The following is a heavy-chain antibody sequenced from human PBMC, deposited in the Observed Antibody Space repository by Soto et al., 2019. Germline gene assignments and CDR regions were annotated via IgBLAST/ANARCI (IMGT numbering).Heavy chain of an antibody. Sequence: TSETLSLTCTVSGVSISSYYWSWIRQPPGKGLEWIGYIYYRGSTNYNPSLKSRVTISVDTSKNQFSLKLSSVTAADSAVYYCARPTVTTWGGLGAFDIWGQGTMVTVSS. J-gene: IGHJ3*02. D-gene: IGHD4-17*01. CDR3: ARPTVTTWGGLGAFDI. CDR1: GVSISSYY. V-gene: IGHV4-59*08. CDR2: IYYRGST.